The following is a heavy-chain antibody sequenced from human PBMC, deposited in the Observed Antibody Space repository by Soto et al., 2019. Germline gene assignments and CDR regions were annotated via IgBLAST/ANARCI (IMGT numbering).Heavy chain of an antibody. CDR1: GGSISSYY. V-gene: IGHV4-59*01. D-gene: IGHD4-17*01. CDR2: IYYSGST. Sequence: QVQLQESGPGLVKPSETLSLTCTVSGGSISSYYWSWIRQPPGKGLEWIGYIYYSGSTNYNPSLKSRVTISVDTPKNQFSLKLSSVTAADTAVYYCARGHDYGDYVAVYYFDYWGQGTLVTVSS. CDR3: ARGHDYGDYVAVYYFDY. J-gene: IGHJ4*02.